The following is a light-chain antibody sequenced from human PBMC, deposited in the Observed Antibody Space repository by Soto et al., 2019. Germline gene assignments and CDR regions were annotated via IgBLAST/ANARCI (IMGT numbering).Light chain of an antibody. CDR1: QSVSRNY. Sequence: EVVLTQSPGTLSLSPGDRATLSCRASQSVSRNYLAWYQQKPGQTPRVLIFGASNRAADIPARFSASGSGTDFTLTISVLEPDDFAVYYCQQYDFLPLTFGGGPRL. CDR3: QQYDFLPLT. V-gene: IGKV3-20*01. J-gene: IGKJ4*01. CDR2: GAS.